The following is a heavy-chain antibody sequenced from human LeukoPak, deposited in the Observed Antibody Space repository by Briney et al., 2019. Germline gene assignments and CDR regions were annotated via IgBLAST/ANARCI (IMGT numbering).Heavy chain of an antibody. Sequence: PGGSLRLSCAASGFTFSSYWMSWVRQAPGRGLEWVANIKQDGSEKYCVDSVKGRFTISRDNAENSLYLQMNSLRAEDTAVYYCARVSSKATVRGLITKKNYYYYYMDVWGKGTTVTISS. J-gene: IGHJ6*03. CDR1: GFTFSSYW. CDR3: ARVSSKATVRGLITKKNYYYYYMDV. CDR2: IKQDGSEK. D-gene: IGHD3-10*01. V-gene: IGHV3-7*01.